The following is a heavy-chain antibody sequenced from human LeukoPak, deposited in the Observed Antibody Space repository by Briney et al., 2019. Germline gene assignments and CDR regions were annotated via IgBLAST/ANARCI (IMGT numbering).Heavy chain of an antibody. J-gene: IGHJ4*02. D-gene: IGHD6-6*01. CDR3: ARHYNGYSSSSPAPGPDY. V-gene: IGHV1-18*01. CDR1: GYTFTSYG. Sequence: ASVKVSCKASGYTFTSYGISWVRQAPGQGLEWMGWISAYNGNTNYAQKLQGRGTMTTDTSTSTAYMELRSLRSDDTAMYYCARHYNGYSSSSPAPGPDYWGQGTLVTVSS. CDR2: ISAYNGNT.